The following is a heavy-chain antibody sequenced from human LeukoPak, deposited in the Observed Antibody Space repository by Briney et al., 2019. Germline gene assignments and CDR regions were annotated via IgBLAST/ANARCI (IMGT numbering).Heavy chain of an antibody. CDR1: GGSIISGSYY. J-gene: IGHJ4*02. CDR3: ARDGYLEIDY. D-gene: IGHD5-12*01. Sequence: SETLSLTCTVSGGSIISGSYYWSWIRQPAGKGLEWIGRIYTSGSTNYNPSLKSRVTISVDTSKNQFSLKLSSVTAADTAVYYCARDGYLEIDYWGQGTLVTVSS. V-gene: IGHV4-61*02. CDR2: IYTSGST.